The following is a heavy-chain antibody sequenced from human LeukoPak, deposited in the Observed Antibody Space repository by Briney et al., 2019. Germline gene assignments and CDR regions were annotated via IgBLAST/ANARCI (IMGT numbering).Heavy chain of an antibody. V-gene: IGHV3-23*01. CDR1: GFTFSSYA. CDR2: ISGSGGST. J-gene: IGHJ4*02. Sequence: GGSLRLSCAASGFTFSSYAMSWVRQAPGKGLEWVSAISGSGGSTYYADSVKGRFTISRDNSKNTLYLQMNSLRAEDTAVYYCAKEVSYDILTGYRLTGPFDYWSQGTLVTVSS. D-gene: IGHD3-9*01. CDR3: AKEVSYDILTGYRLTGPFDY.